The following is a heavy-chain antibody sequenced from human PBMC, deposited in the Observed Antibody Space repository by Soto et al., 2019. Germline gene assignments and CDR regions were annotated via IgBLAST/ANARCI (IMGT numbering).Heavy chain of an antibody. CDR3: VGAYPSSQIDS. Sequence: VGSLRLSCAGSGFTFSTYDMHWVRQATGKGLEWVSSIGTAGDTYYPVSVKGRFTISRENAENSLYLQMNSLRAGDTAVYYCVGAYPSSQIDSWGQGTLVTVSS. CDR2: IGTAGDT. J-gene: IGHJ4*02. D-gene: IGHD6-13*01. V-gene: IGHV3-13*01. CDR1: GFTFSTYD.